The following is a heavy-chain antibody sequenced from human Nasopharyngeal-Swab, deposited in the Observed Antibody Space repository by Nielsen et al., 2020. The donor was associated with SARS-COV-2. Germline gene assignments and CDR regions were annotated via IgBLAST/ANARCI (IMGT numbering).Heavy chain of an antibody. V-gene: IGHV3-33*01. CDR1: GLTFSSYG. Sequence: SLEIYCAASGLTFSSYGMHWVRQAPGKGLEWVAVIWYDGSNKYYADSVKGRFTISRDNSKNTLYLQMNSLRAEDTAVYYCARAIYCSSTSCFRFDYWGQGTLVTVSS. CDR2: IWYDGSNK. D-gene: IGHD2-2*01. CDR3: ARAIYCSSTSCFRFDY. J-gene: IGHJ4*02.